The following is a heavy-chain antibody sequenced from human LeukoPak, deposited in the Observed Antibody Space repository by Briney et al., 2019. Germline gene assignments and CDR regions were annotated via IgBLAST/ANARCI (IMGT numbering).Heavy chain of an antibody. Sequence: TSETLSLTCAVYGGSFSGYYWSWIRQPPGKGLEWIGEINHSGSTNYNPSLKSRVTISVDTSKNQFSLKLSSVTAADTAVYYCARRSVWIQRPFDYWGQGTLVTVSS. CDR3: ARRSVWIQRPFDY. CDR1: GGSFSGYY. V-gene: IGHV4-34*01. D-gene: IGHD5-18*01. CDR2: INHSGST. J-gene: IGHJ4*02.